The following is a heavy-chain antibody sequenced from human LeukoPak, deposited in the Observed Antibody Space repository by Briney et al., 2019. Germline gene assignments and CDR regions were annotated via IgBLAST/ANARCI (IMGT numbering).Heavy chain of an antibody. J-gene: IGHJ4*02. D-gene: IGHD6-19*01. CDR3: ARDWQWHSDS. CDR2: INSISSAI. CDR1: GFTFSSYS. V-gene: IGHV3-48*02. Sequence: GGSLRLSCAASGFTFSSYSMNWVRQAPGKGLEWISYINSISSAIDYADSVKGRFTISRDNAENSLYLQMNSLRDEDTAVYYCARDWQWHSDSWGQGTLVTVSS.